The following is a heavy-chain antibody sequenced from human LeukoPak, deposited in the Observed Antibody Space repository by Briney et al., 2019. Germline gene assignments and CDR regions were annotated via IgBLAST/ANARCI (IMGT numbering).Heavy chain of an antibody. V-gene: IGHV3-7*01. Sequence: GGSLRLSCAASGFTFSSYWMSWVRQAPGKGLEWVANIKQDGSEKYNVDSVKGRFTISRDNAKNSLYLQMNSLRAEDTAVYYCARVSPNTVTTLQYFDYWGQGTLVTVSS. D-gene: IGHD4-17*01. CDR2: IKQDGSEK. CDR1: GFTFSSYW. CDR3: ARVSPNTVTTLQYFDY. J-gene: IGHJ4*02.